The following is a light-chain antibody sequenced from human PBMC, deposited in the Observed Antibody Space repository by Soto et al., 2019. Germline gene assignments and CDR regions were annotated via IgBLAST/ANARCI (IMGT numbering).Light chain of an antibody. CDR2: EVS. Sequence: QSVLPQPRSVSGSPGQSVTISCTGTSSDVGAYNHVSWYQQHPGKVPKLIINEVSARPSGVPDRFSGSKSGNTASLTISGLQAEDEAEYYCCSHAGSYSWVFGGGTKLTVL. CDR3: CSHAGSYSWV. V-gene: IGLV2-11*01. CDR1: SSDVGAYNH. J-gene: IGLJ3*02.